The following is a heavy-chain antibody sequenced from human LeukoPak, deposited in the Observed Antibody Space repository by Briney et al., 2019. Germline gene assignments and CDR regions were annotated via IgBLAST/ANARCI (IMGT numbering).Heavy chain of an antibody. Sequence: GGSLRLSCAASGFTFSSYAMSWVRQAPGKGLEWVSAISGSGGSTYYADSVKGRFTISRDNSKNTLYLQMNSLRAEDTALYHCARDYYDSSGTPFDYWGQGTLVTVSS. V-gene: IGHV3-23*01. J-gene: IGHJ4*02. CDR1: GFTFSSYA. CDR3: ARDYYDSSGTPFDY. CDR2: ISGSGGST. D-gene: IGHD3-22*01.